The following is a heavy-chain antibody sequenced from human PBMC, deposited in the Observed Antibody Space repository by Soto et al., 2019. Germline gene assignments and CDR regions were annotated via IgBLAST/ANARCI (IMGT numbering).Heavy chain of an antibody. J-gene: IGHJ4*01. CDR3: AKAGGGYTKWHFDS. Sequence: EVQLLEYGGGSVQPGGSLRLSCAASGFSFSGYAMAWVRQAPGKGLEWVSGISGSGATTYYADSVKGRCTISRDNSKNTLSLQVNRLSAEDTAVYYCAKAGGGYTKWHFDSWGHGSLVTVSS. V-gene: IGHV3-23*01. CDR2: ISGSGATT. D-gene: IGHD5-12*01. CDR1: GFSFSGYA.